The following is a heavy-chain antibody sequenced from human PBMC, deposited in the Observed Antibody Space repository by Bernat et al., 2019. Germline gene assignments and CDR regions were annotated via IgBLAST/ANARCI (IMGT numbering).Heavy chain of an antibody. CDR1: GFTFSSYG. CDR2: IWYDGSNK. J-gene: IGHJ3*02. V-gene: IGHV3-33*01. D-gene: IGHD6-19*01. Sequence: QVQLVESGGGVVQPGRSLRLSCAASGFTFSSYGMHWVRQAPGKGLEWVAVIWYDGSNKYYADSVNGRFTISRDNSKNTLYLQMNSLRAEDTAVYYCARDKGVAANDAFDIWGQGTMVTVSS. CDR3: ARDKGVAANDAFDI.